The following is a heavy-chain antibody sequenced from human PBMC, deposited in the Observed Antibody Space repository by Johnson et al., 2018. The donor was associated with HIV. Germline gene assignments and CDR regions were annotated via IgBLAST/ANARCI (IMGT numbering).Heavy chain of an antibody. CDR3: ARGKGAAAGLDTFDI. CDR2: ISGGGSAI. CDR1: GFTFSDYY. Sequence: QVQLVESGGGLVKPGGSLRLSCAVSGFTFSDYYMSWIRQAPGKGLEWISYISGGGSAIYYADSVKGRFTIPRDNAKNSLYLQMSSLRAEDTALYYCARGKGAAAGLDTFDIWGQGTGVTVSS. D-gene: IGHD6-13*01. V-gene: IGHV3-11*01. J-gene: IGHJ3*02.